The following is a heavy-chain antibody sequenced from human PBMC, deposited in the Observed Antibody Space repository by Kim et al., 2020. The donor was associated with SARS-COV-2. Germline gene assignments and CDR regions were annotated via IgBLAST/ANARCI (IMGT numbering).Heavy chain of an antibody. Sequence: GGSLRLSCAASGFTFRSNWMHWVRQAPGKGPVWVSRINSDGSTTTYADSVKGRFTISRDNAKNTLYLQMNSLRVEDTAVYHCAAVTGNVNWGQGTLVIVS. CDR3: AAVTGNVN. CDR2: INSDGSTT. J-gene: IGHJ4*02. V-gene: IGHV3-74*01. D-gene: IGHD6-19*01. CDR1: GFTFRSNW.